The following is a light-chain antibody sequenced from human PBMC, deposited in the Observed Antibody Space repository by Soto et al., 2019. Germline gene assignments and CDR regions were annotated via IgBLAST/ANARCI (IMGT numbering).Light chain of an antibody. V-gene: IGKV1-27*01. J-gene: IGKJ4*01. CDR3: HKYNPAPT. Sequence: DIQLTQSPASLSASLGDRVTLTCRASQAISSYFSWYQQKPGQVPELLIYATSSMQARAPSRCSGSGSGIDLTLTISSLQPEDVAYYYRHKYNPAPTFGGGTKMEIK. CDR1: QAISSY. CDR2: ATS.